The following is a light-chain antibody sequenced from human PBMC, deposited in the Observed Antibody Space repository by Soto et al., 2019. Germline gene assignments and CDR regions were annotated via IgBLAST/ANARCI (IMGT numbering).Light chain of an antibody. Sequence: EIVLTQSPGTLSLSPRERATLSCRASQSVSSRNLAWYQQKPGLAPRLLIYGTSSRATGIPDRFSGSGSVTHFTLTINRLEPEDFAVYYCQQYSDLPYTFGQGTKLEV. J-gene: IGKJ2*01. V-gene: IGKV3-20*01. CDR2: GTS. CDR3: QQYSDLPYT. CDR1: QSVSSRN.